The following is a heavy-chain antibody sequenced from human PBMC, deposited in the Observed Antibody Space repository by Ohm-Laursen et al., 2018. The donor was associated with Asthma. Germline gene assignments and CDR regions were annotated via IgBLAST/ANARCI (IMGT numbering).Heavy chain of an antibody. J-gene: IGHJ1*01. D-gene: IGHD1-26*01. V-gene: IGHV3-21*01. CDR2: ISTASSFI. Sequence: SLRLSCTASGYTFSRNSIHWVRQIPGKGLERVASISTASSFIYYADSVRGRFTTSRDNARNSVYLQMNSLRAEDTALYYCARIGPEWELPGREYSLHHWGEGTLVTVSS. CDR1: GYTFSRNS. CDR3: ARIGPEWELPGREYSLHH.